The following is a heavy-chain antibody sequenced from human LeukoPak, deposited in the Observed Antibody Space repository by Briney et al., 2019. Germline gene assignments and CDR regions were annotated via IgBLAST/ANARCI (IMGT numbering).Heavy chain of an antibody. J-gene: IGHJ6*03. D-gene: IGHD3-10*01. CDR1: GFTFDDYA. CDR2: ISWNSGSI. Sequence: SLRLSCAASGFTFDDYAMHWVRQAPGKGLEWVSGISWNSGSIGYADSVKGRFTISRDNAKNSLYLQMNSLRAEDMALYYCAKDMFTMVRGSMDVWGKGTTVTVSS. CDR3: AKDMFTMVRGSMDV. V-gene: IGHV3-9*03.